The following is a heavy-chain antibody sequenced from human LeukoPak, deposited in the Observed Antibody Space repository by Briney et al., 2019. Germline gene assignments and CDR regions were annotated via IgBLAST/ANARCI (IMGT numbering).Heavy chain of an antibody. J-gene: IGHJ4*02. D-gene: IGHD3-10*01. Sequence: PETLSLTCTVSGGSISSYYWSWIRQPPGKGLEWIGYIFYSGSTNYNPSLKSRVTISVDTSKNQFSLKLSSVTAADTAVYYCARQWDYGSGTYYFFDYWGLGTLVTVSS. CDR3: ARQWDYGSGTYYFFDY. V-gene: IGHV4-59*08. CDR2: IFYSGST. CDR1: GGSISSYY.